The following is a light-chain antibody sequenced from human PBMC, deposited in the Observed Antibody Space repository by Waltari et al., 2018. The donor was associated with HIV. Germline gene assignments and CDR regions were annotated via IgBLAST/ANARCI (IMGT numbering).Light chain of an antibody. J-gene: IGLJ3*02. CDR3: QVWDSSSDLV. CDR1: NIGSKM. CDR2: DDS. V-gene: IGLV3-21*02. Sequence: SYVLTQPPSVSGAPGQTARITFGGNNIGSKMVHWYQQKPGQAPVLVVYDDSDRPSGIPERFSGSNSGNTATLTISRVEAGDEADYYCQVWDSSSDLVFGGGTKLTVL.